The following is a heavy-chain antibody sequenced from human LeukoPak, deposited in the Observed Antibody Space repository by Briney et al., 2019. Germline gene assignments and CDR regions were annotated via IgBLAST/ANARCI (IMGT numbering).Heavy chain of an antibody. J-gene: IGHJ6*03. CDR3: ARDHGYYYYMDV. V-gene: IGHV3-21*01. CDR1: GLTVSNAW. Sequence: GGSLRLSCVVSGLTVSNAWMNWVRQAPGKGLEWVSSISSSNSYIYYADSVKGRFTISRDNAKNSLYLQINSLRAEDTAVYYCARDHGYYYYMDVWGKGTTVTISS. CDR2: ISSSNSYI.